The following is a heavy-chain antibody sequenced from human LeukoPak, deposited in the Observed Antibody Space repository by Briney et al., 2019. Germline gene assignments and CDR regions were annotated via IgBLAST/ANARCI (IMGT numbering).Heavy chain of an antibody. CDR1: GYTFTSYY. CDR2: INPSGGST. D-gene: IGHD3-22*01. Sequence: APVKVSCKASGYTFTSYYMHWVRQAPGQGLEWMGIINPSGGSTSYAQKFQGRVTMTRDTSTSTVYMELSSLRSEDTAVYYCARGKSITMIVVVYYYFDYWGQGTLVTVSS. CDR3: ARGKSITMIVVVYYYFDY. V-gene: IGHV1-46*01. J-gene: IGHJ4*02.